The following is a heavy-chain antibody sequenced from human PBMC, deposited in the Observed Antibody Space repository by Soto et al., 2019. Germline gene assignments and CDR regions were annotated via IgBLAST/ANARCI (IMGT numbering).Heavy chain of an antibody. D-gene: IGHD3-10*01. J-gene: IGHJ6*02. Sequence: QVQLVQSGAEVKKPGASVKVSCKASGYTFTSYAMHWVRQAPGQRLEWMGWINAGNGNTKYSQQFQGRVTITRDTCASTAYMELSSLRSEDTAVYYCATRGRSLGYYYGMDVWGQGTTVTVSS. CDR3: ATRGRSLGYYYGMDV. CDR2: INAGNGNT. V-gene: IGHV1-3*01. CDR1: GYTFTSYA.